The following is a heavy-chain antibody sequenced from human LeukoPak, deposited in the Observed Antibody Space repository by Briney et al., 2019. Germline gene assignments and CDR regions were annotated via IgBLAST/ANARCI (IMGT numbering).Heavy chain of an antibody. Sequence: SQTLSLTCTVSGGSISRGDYYWSWIRQPPGKGLEWIGYIHYRGSTYHNPSLQSRVTISVDTSKNQFSLKLSSVTAADTAVYYCARCPVIYYSYYYYMDVWGKGTTVTVSS. CDR2: IHYRGST. CDR3: ARCPVIYYSYYYYMDV. CDR1: GGSISRGDYY. V-gene: IGHV4-30-4*08. J-gene: IGHJ6*03.